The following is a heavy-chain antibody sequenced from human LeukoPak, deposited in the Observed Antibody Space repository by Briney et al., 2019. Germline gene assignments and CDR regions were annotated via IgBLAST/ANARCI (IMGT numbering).Heavy chain of an antibody. V-gene: IGHV3-11*04. CDR3: AKGIGATYYYYYMDV. Sequence: GSLRLSCAASGFTFSDYYMSWIRQAPGKGLEWVSYISSSGSTIDYADSVKGRFTISRDNAKNSLYLQMNSLRAEDTAVYYCAKGIGATYYYYYMDVWGKGTTVTVSS. CDR2: ISSSGSTI. CDR1: GFTFSDYY. D-gene: IGHD1-26*01. J-gene: IGHJ6*03.